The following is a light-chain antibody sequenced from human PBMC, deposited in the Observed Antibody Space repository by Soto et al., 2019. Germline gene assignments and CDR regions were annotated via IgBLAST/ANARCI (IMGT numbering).Light chain of an antibody. CDR2: GAS. Sequence: EIVLTQSPVTLSVSPGERATLSCRASQSVSNNLAWYQQKPGQAPRLLIHGASTRATGIPARFSGSGSGTEFTLTISSLQSEDFGVYYCQQRHNWPITFGQGTRLEIK. V-gene: IGKV3-15*01. CDR1: QSVSNN. CDR3: QQRHNWPIT. J-gene: IGKJ5*01.